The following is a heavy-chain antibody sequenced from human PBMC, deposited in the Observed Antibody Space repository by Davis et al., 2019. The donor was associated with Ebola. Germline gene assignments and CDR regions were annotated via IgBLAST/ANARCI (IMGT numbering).Heavy chain of an antibody. CDR2: ISYHGRNK. CDR1: GFTFSSYA. CDR3: AKEGPFGSSSGFDH. D-gene: IGHD6-6*01. Sequence: GESLKISCADSGFTFSSYAMHWVRQAPGKGLEWVAVISYHGRNKYYADSVKGRFTISRDNSKNTLYLQVNSLRAEDTAVYYCAKEGPFGSSSGFDHWGQGALVTVSS. J-gene: IGHJ4*02. V-gene: IGHV3-30*04.